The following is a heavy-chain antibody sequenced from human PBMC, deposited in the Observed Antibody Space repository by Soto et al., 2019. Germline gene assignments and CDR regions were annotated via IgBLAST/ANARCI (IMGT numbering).Heavy chain of an antibody. Sequence: LRLSCAASGFTFSSYAMSWVRQAPGKGLEWVSAISGSGGSTYYADSVKGRFTISRDNSKNTLYLQMNSLRAEDTAVYYCAKDYYGDYEVYFDYWGQGTLVTVSS. CDR1: GFTFSSYA. V-gene: IGHV3-23*01. J-gene: IGHJ4*02. CDR2: ISGSGGST. D-gene: IGHD4-17*01. CDR3: AKDYYGDYEVYFDY.